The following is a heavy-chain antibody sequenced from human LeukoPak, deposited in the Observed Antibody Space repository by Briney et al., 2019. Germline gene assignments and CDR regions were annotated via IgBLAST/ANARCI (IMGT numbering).Heavy chain of an antibody. V-gene: IGHV1-2*02. CDR3: TRDLYGDYGSADF. J-gene: IGHJ4*02. CDR1: GYTFTGYY. CDR2: INPNSGGT. D-gene: IGHD4-17*01. Sequence: ASVKVSCKASGYTFTGYYMHWVRQAPGQGLERMGWINPNSGGTNYAQKFQGRVTMTRDTSISTAYMELSRLRSDDMDVYYFTRDLYGDYGSADFRGQGTLVTVSS.